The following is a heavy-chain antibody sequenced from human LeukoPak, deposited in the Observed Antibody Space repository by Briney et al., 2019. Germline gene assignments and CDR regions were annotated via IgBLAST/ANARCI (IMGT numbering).Heavy chain of an antibody. CDR2: ISSSSTTI. J-gene: IGHJ4*02. CDR1: GFTFSCYS. Sequence: GGSLRLSCAASGFTFSCYSMNWVRQAPGKGLEWVSYISSSSTTIYYADSVKDRFTISRDNAKNSLYLQMNSLRAEDTAVYYCAGGKVVVAATLFDYWGQGTLVTVSS. V-gene: IGHV3-48*01. D-gene: IGHD2-15*01. CDR3: AGGKVVVAATLFDY.